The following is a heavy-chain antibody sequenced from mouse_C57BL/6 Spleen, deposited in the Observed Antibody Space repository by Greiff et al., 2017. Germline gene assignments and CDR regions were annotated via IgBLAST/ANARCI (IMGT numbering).Heavy chain of an antibody. J-gene: IGHJ2*01. CDR1: GFTFSSYA. V-gene: IGHV5-4*03. CDR3: ARGIHYYGSSYGGYFDY. CDR2: ISDGGSYT. D-gene: IGHD1-1*01. Sequence: DVMLVESGGGLVKPGGSLKLSCAASGFTFSSYAMSWVRQTPEKRLEWVATISDGGSYTYYPDNVKGRFTISRDNAKNNLYLQMSHLKSEDTAMYYCARGIHYYGSSYGGYFDYWGQGTTPTVSS.